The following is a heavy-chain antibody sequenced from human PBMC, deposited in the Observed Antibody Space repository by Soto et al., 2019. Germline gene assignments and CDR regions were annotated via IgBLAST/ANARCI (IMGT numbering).Heavy chain of an antibody. CDR1: GYSFTSYW. CDR3: ARAYYDFWSGYYSPFDY. V-gene: IGHV5-10-1*01. CDR2: IDPSDSYT. J-gene: IGHJ4*02. Sequence: PGESLKISCKGSGYSFTSYWISWVRQMPGKGLEWMGRIDPSDSYTNYSPSFQGHVTISADKSISTAYLQWSSLKASDTAMYYCARAYYDFWSGYYSPFDYWGQGTLVTVSS. D-gene: IGHD3-3*01.